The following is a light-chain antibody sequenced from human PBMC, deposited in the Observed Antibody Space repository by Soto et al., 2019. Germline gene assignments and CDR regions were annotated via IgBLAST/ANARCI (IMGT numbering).Light chain of an antibody. CDR1: QNIYSN. CDR3: QQYNNWPFS. J-gene: IGKJ5*01. Sequence: IVMTQSPATLSVPPGEGATLSCRASQNIYSNVAWYQQRPGQAPRLLIYRASTRATGIPARFSGTGSETDFTLTISGLQSEDSAVYFCQQYNNWPFSFGQGTRLEIK. CDR2: RAS. V-gene: IGKV3-15*01.